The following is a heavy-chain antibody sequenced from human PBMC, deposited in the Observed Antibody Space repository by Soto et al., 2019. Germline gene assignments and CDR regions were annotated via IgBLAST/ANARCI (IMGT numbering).Heavy chain of an antibody. CDR2: IIPIFGTA. D-gene: IGHD2-2*01. CDR1: GGTFSSYA. Sequence: ASVKVSCKASGGTFSSYAISWVRQAPGQGLEWMGGIIPIFGTANYAQKFQGRVTITADESTSTAYMELSSLRSEDTAVYYCARNNRLHNIVVVPVDYYYYGMDVWGQGTTVTVSS. V-gene: IGHV1-69*13. CDR3: ARNNRLHNIVVVPVDYYYYGMDV. J-gene: IGHJ6*02.